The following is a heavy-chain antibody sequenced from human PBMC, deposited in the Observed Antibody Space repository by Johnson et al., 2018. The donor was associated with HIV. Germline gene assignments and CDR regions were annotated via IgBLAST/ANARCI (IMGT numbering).Heavy chain of an antibody. Sequence: VQLVESGGGVVRPGGSLRLSCAASGFTFDDYGMTWVRQAPGKGLEWVSGINWNGGSTGYADSVKGRFTISRDNSKNTLYLQMNSLRAEDTAVYYCAREMAWEDAFDIWGQGTLVTVSS. CDR2: INWNGGST. J-gene: IGHJ3*02. D-gene: IGHD5-24*01. CDR3: AREMAWEDAFDI. V-gene: IGHV3-20*04. CDR1: GFTFDDYG.